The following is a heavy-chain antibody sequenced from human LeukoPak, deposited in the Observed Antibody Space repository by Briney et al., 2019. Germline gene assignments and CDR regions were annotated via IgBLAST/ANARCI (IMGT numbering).Heavy chain of an antibody. V-gene: IGHV1-2*02. CDR1: RYTLTGYY. Sequence: ASVKVSSTPSRYTLTGYYIHSVRQAPGQGLEWMGWINPNSGDTNSAQKFQGRVTMTRDTSISTAYMELSRRRSDDTAVYYCARLAGVLYQFDYWGEGALVTVSS. D-gene: IGHD2-2*01. J-gene: IGHJ4*02. CDR2: INPNSGDT. CDR3: ARLAGVLYQFDY.